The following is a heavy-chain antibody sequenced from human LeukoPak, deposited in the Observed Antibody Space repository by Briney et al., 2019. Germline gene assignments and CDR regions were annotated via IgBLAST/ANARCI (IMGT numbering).Heavy chain of an antibody. CDR2: IKQDGNEK. CDR1: GFTLSSFW. CDR3: TGGSPIAGRLMDV. Sequence: PGGSLRLSCAASGFTLSSFWMSWVRQAPGKGLEWVANIKQDGNEKYYADSVKGRFTISRDNAKNSLYLQMNSLRAEDTAVYYCTGGSPIAGRLMDVWGPGTTVTVSS. J-gene: IGHJ6*02. V-gene: IGHV3-7*05. D-gene: IGHD6-6*01.